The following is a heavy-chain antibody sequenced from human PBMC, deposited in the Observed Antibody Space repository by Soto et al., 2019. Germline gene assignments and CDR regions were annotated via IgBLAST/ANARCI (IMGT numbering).Heavy chain of an antibody. CDR1: GFTIINYA. D-gene: IGHD5-18*01. CDR3: VRWDGYGDL. V-gene: IGHV3-23*01. J-gene: IGHJ4*02. Sequence: EVQLLESGGGLVQPGGSLRLSCEASGFTIINYAMTWLRQAPGQGLEWVSTFTSPGVTYYADSVKGRFTISRDTSKNTLFLQMNSLRAEDTAKYYCVRWDGYGDLWGQGTLVTVSS. CDR2: FTSPGVT.